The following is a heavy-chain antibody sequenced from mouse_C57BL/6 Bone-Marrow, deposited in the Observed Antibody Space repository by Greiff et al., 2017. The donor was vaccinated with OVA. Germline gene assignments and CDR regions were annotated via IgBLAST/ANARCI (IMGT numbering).Heavy chain of an antibody. CDR1: GFTFSDYY. Sequence: EVHLVESEGGLVQPGSSMKLSCTASGFTFSDYYMAWVRQVPEKGLEWVANINYDGSSTYYLDSLKSRFIISRDNAKNILYLQMSSLKSEDTATYYCARDRLRYWYFDVWGTGTTVTVSS. J-gene: IGHJ1*03. CDR3: ARDRLRYWYFDV. CDR2: INYDGSST. D-gene: IGHD1-1*01. V-gene: IGHV5-16*01.